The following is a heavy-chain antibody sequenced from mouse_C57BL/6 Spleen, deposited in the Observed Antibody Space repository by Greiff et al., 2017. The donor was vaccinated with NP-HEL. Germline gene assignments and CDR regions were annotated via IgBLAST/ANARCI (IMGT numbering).Heavy chain of an antibody. V-gene: IGHV1-82*01. D-gene: IGHD2-3*01. J-gene: IGHJ3*01. CDR3: ARSGYEGYSFSWFAV. CDR2: IYPGDGDT. CDR1: GYAFSSSW. Sequence: QVQLQQSGPELVKPGASLPLSFPASGYAFSSSWMNWVKQRPGKGLEWIGRIYPGDGDTPYNGKFKGQATLTADKSSSTAYMQLSSLTSEDSAVYFCARSGYEGYSFSWFAVWGQGTLVTVSA.